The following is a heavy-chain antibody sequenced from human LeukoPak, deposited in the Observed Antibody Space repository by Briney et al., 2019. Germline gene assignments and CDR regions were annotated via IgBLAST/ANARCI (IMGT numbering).Heavy chain of an antibody. CDR3: ARQGRGTFDY. V-gene: IGHV4-59*08. CDR2: IYYSGST. Sequence: PSETLSLTCTVSGGSISSYYWSWIRQPPGKGLEWIGYIYYSGSTNYNPSLKSRVTISVDTSKNQFSLKLSSVTAADTAVYCCARQGRGTFDYWGQGTLVTVSS. J-gene: IGHJ4*02. CDR1: GGSISSYY. D-gene: IGHD1-1*01.